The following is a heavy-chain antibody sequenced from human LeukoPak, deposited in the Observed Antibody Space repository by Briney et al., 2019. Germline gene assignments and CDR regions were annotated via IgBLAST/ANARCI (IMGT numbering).Heavy chain of an antibody. CDR2: ISGDGGSA. CDR3: AKASSGSSSRPVDY. D-gene: IGHD3-10*01. V-gene: IGHV3-43*02. CDR1: GFTFHDYA. J-gene: IGHJ4*02. Sequence: GGSLRLSCVASGFTFHDYAMSWVRQVPGKGLEWVLLISGDGGSASYAGSVKGRFTISRDNSKNSLYLQMNSLRTEDTAFYYCAKASSGSSSRPVDYWGQGTLVTVSS.